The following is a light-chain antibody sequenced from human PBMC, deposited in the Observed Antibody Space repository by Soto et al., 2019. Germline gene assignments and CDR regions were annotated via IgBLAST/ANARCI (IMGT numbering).Light chain of an antibody. CDR2: GAS. CDR3: KRYNNWT. Sequence: EIVMTQSPGTLSVSPGERATLSCRASQNVGSNLACYQQKPGQAPRLLIYGASTRATGIPARFSGSGSWTEFTLTLSSLQSEDYAVYYCKRYNNWTFGRGTKVEIK. CDR1: QNVGSN. V-gene: IGKV3-15*01. J-gene: IGKJ1*01.